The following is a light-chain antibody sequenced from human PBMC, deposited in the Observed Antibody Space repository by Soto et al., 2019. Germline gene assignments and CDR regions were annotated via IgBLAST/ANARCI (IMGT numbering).Light chain of an antibody. J-gene: IGLJ2*01. CDR3: AAWDDSLSVVV. CDR2: RNN. CDR1: SSNIGSNY. V-gene: IGLV1-47*01. Sequence: QSVLTQPPSASGTPGQRVTISCSGSSSNIGSNYVYWYQQLPGTAPKLLIYRNNQRPSGVPDRFSGSKSGTSASLAISGLRCEDEADYYCAAWDDSLSVVVFGGGTKVTVL.